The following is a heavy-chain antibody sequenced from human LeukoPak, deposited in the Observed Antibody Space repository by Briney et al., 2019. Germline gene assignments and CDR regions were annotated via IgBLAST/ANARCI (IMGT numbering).Heavy chain of an antibody. V-gene: IGHV4-59*01. CDR1: GGPIRSYY. J-gene: IGHJ4*02. CDR2: IYYGGNT. Sequence: SETLSLTCSVSGGPIRSYYWSWIRQPPGKGLEWIGYIYYGGNTNYNPSLKSRVSISVDTSMVQFSLKLISMTAAGTAVYYCARSNYYDPGRYSEVDSWGQGTLVIVSS. D-gene: IGHD3-10*01. CDR3: ARSNYYDPGRYSEVDS.